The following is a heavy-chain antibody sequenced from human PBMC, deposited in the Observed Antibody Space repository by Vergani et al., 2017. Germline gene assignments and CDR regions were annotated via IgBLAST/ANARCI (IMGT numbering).Heavy chain of an antibody. CDR1: GFSVTDYN. J-gene: IGHJ5*02. CDR2: LSTTGGA. Sequence: QAQLQESGPGLVKPSETLSLTCHVSGFSVTDYNCNWIRQAPGKGLEWIGPLSTTGGATYASHNPPLKSRVSISVDTSKSQFSLRLTSVTAADSAIYYCAGDTHSWQRADRWGQGLLVSVSS. D-gene: IGHD6-13*01. V-gene: IGHV4-59*02. CDR3: AGDTHSWQRADR.